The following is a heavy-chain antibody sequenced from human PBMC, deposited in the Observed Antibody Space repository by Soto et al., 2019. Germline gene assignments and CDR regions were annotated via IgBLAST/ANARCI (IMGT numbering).Heavy chain of an antibody. CDR3: ARGVRLKIFGVVIPYYYYYMDV. D-gene: IGHD3-3*01. CDR2: INHSGST. V-gene: IGHV4-34*01. J-gene: IGHJ6*03. Sequence: SETLSLTCAVYGGSFSGYYWSWIRQPPGKGLEWIGEINHSGSTNYNPSLKSRVTISVDTSKNQFSLKLSSVTAADTAVYYCARGVRLKIFGVVIPYYYYYMDVWGKGTTVTVS. CDR1: GGSFSGYY.